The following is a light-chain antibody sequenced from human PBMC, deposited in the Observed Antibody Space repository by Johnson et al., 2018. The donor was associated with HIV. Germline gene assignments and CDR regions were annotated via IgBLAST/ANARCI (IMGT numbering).Light chain of an antibody. V-gene: IGLV1-51*01. CDR1: SSNIGNNY. CDR3: GAWDSSLSAHYV. Sequence: SVLTQPPSVSAAPGQKVTISCSGSSSNIGNNYVSWYQHLPGTAPKLLIYDNNKRPSGIPDRFSGSKSGTSATLGITGLQTGDEADYYCGAWDSSLSAHYVFGTGTKVTVL. CDR2: DNN. J-gene: IGLJ1*01.